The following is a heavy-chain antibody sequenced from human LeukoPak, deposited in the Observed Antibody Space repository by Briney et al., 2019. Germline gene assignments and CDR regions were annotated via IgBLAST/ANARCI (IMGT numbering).Heavy chain of an antibody. CDR3: ARLEESKEHYFYYMDD. J-gene: IGHJ6*03. CDR1: GGTSSTYA. Sequence: SVKVSCKTSGGTSSTYAISWVRQAPGQGLEWMGGIIPIFGTANYAQKFQGRVTITTDESTSTAYMELSSLRSEDTAVYYCARLEESKEHYFYYMDDWGKGTTVADSS. D-gene: IGHD1-1*01. V-gene: IGHV1-69*05. CDR2: IIPIFGTA.